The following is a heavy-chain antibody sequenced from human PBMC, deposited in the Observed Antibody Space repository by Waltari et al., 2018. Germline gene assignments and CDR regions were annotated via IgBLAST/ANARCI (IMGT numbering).Heavy chain of an antibody. Sequence: QLQLQESGPGLVKPSETLSLTCTVPGCSISSSSYYWGWIRQPPGKGLEWIGSIYYSGSTYYNPSLKSRVTISVDTSKNQFSLKLSSVTAADTAVYYCGVFTVTTSHFQHWGQGTLVTVSS. J-gene: IGHJ1*01. D-gene: IGHD4-17*01. CDR2: IYYSGST. V-gene: IGHV4-39*01. CDR1: GCSISSSSYY. CDR3: GVFTVTTSHFQH.